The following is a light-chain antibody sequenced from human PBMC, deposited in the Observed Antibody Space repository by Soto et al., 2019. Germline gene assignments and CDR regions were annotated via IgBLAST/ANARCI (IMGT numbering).Light chain of an antibody. CDR1: QSIVTY. V-gene: IGKV1-5*01. J-gene: IGKJ1*01. CDR2: DAS. Sequence: DIQVTQSPSSLSASVGDRVTITCRASQSIVTYLNWYLQKPGEAPKLLIYDASALPRGVPSRFSGSGSGTKFTLTIASLQPDDFATYYCQQYETFSGTFGPGTKVDIK. CDR3: QQYETFSGT.